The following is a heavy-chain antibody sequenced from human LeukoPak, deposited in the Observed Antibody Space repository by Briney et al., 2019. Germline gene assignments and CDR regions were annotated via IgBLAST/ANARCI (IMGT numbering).Heavy chain of an antibody. D-gene: IGHD6-13*01. CDR1: GFTFSGYI. CDR2: ISTSGSYI. V-gene: IGHV3-21*01. J-gene: IGHJ6*02. Sequence: GGSLRLSCAASGFTFSGYIMNWVRQAPGKGLEWVSSISTSGSYIYYADSVKGRFTISRDNAKNSLFLQMNSLRAEDTAVYSCARGIAAAGYGMDVWGQGTTVTVSS. CDR3: ARGIAAAGYGMDV.